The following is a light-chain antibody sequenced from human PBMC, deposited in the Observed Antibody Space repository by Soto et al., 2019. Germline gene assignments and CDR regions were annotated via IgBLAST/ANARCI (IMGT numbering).Light chain of an antibody. CDR1: QSVSSN. CDR3: QQRSNWPRT. CDR2: GAS. J-gene: IGKJ1*01. Sequence: EIVMTPSPATLSVSPGERATVYCRSSQSVSSNLAWYHQKPGQARRLLIYGASTRATGIPARFSGSGSGTEFTLTISSLEPEDFAVYYCQQRSNWPRTFGQGTTVDIK. V-gene: IGKV3-15*01.